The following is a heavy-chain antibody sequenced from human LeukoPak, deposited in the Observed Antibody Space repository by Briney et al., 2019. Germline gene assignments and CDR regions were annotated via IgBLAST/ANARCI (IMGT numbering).Heavy chain of an antibody. V-gene: IGHV4-39*01. D-gene: IGHD1-26*01. CDR1: GFTFSSYSMN. CDR2: IYYSGTT. J-gene: IGHJ4*02. Sequence: GSLRLSCAASGFTFSSYSMNWVRQPPGKGLEWIGTIYYSGTTYYSPSLMSRVAISVDTSKNQFSLKLSSVTAADTAVYYCARHFGYSGSPSNFDYWGQGTLVTVSS. CDR3: ARHFGYSGSPSNFDY.